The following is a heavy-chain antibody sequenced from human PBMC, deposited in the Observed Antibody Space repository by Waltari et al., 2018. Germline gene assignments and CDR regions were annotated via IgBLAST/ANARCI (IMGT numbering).Heavy chain of an antibody. V-gene: IGHV4-39*01. CDR2: IYYSGST. CDR3: ARHTPPHGNGHDAFDI. J-gene: IGHJ3*02. D-gene: IGHD2-15*01. CDR1: GGSISSRSYY. Sequence: QLQLQESGPGLVKPSETLSLTCTVSGGSISSRSYYWGWIRQPPGKGLGWIGSIYYSGSTYYNPSLKSRVTISVDTSKNQFSLKLSSVTAADTAVYYCARHTPPHGNGHDAFDIWGQGTMVTVSS.